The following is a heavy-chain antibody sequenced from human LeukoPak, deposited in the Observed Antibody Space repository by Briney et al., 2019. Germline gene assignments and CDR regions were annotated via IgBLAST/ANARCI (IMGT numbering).Heavy chain of an antibody. J-gene: IGHJ5*02. D-gene: IGHD3-16*01. V-gene: IGHV5-51*01. CDR3: ARPGVGGVIWSSFDP. CDR1: GYSFSYYW. Sequence: GESLKISCKGSGYSFSYYWIAWVRQMPGKGLEWMGTNYPGDSDTRYSPSFQGQVTISPDKSISAAYLQWRSLKASYTAMYDCARPGVGGVIWSSFDPWGQGTLVTVSS. CDR2: NYPGDSDT.